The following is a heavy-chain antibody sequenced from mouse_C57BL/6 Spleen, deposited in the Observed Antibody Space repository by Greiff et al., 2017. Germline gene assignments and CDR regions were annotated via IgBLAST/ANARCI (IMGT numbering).Heavy chain of an antibody. V-gene: IGHV1-53*01. J-gene: IGHJ2*01. CDR2: INPSNGGT. CDR3: ASWGPKGVARDY. CDR1: GYTFTSYW. Sequence: QVQLQQPGTELVKPGASVKLSCKASGYTFTSYWMHWVKQRPGQGLEWLGNINPSNGGTKYNEKFKSKATLTVDKSSSTAYMQLSSLTSEDSAVYYCASWGPKGVARDYWGQGTTRTVSS. D-gene: IGHD1-1*01.